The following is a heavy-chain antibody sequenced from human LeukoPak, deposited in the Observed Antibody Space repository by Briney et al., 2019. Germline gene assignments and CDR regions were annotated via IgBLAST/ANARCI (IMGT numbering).Heavy chain of an antibody. D-gene: IGHD2-8*01. CDR2: TIPMFGTP. CDR3: ARAGIPGYCTNVTCSNWLDP. V-gene: IGHV1-69*06. Sequence: ASVKVSCKASGDTFTTYAIIWVRQAPGQGLEWMGGTIPMFGTPNYAQRLQGRVTITADKSTKTAYMELRSLRYEDTAVYFCARAGIPGYCTNVTCSNWLDPWGQGTLVTVSS. J-gene: IGHJ5*02. CDR1: GDTFTTYA.